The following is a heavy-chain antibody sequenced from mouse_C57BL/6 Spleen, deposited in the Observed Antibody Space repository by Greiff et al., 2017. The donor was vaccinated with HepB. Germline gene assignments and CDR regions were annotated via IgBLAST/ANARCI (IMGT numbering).Heavy chain of an antibody. Sequence: ESGPGLVKPSQSLSLTCSVTGYSITSGYYWNWIRQFPGNKLEWMGYISYDGSNNYNPSLKNRISITRDTSKNQFFLKLNSVTTEDTATYYCARDFYYGSSYWYFDVWGTGTTVTVSS. CDR2: ISYDGSN. CDR1: GYSITSGYY. D-gene: IGHD1-1*01. V-gene: IGHV3-6*01. CDR3: ARDFYYGSSYWYFDV. J-gene: IGHJ1*03.